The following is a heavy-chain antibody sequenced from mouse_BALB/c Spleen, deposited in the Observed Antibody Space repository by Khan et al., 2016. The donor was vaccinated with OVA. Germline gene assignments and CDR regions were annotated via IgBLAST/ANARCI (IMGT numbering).Heavy chain of an antibody. CDR2: IRSSGST. CDR3: ARDGFRNHYAMDY. J-gene: IGHJ4*01. Sequence: VQLKESGPGLVKPSPSLSLTCTVTGYSITSDYAWNWIRQFPGNKLEWMGYIRSSGSTNYNPALKSRISITPDTSKNPVFLQLNSVTTEDTATYYCARDGFRNHYAMDYWGQGTAVTVSS. V-gene: IGHV3-2*02. CDR1: GYSITSDYA. D-gene: IGHD2-3*01.